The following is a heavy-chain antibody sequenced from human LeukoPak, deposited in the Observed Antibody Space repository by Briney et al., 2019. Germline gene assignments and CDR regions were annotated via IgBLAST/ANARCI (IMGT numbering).Heavy chain of an antibody. CDR1: AYTFTSYN. V-gene: IGHV1-8*01. CDR3: ARDGSGSYYVRGWFDP. Sequence: ASVKVSCKASAYTFTSYNINWVRQATGQGLEWMGWMNPNSGNTGYAQKFQGRVTITRNTSISTAYMELSSLTSEDTAVYYCARDGSGSYYVRGWFDPWGQGTLVTVSS. D-gene: IGHD3-10*01. CDR2: MNPNSGNT. J-gene: IGHJ5*02.